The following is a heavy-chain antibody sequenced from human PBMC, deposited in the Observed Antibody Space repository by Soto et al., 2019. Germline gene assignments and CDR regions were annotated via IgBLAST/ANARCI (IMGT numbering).Heavy chain of an antibody. Sequence: SVKVSCKASGGTCSSYAISWVRQAPGQGLEWMGGIIPIFGTANYAQKFQGRVTITTDESTSTAYMELSSLRSEDTAVYYCARVVSAMVRYGLSPIDYWGQGTLVTVSS. V-gene: IGHV1-69*05. CDR2: IIPIFGTA. CDR1: GGTCSSYA. J-gene: IGHJ4*02. D-gene: IGHD5-18*01. CDR3: ARVVSAMVRYGLSPIDY.